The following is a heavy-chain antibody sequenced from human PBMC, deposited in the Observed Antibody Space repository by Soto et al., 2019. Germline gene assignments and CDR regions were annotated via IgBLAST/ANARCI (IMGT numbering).Heavy chain of an antibody. CDR1: GGSISSSSYY. Sequence: SETLSLTCTVSGGSISSSSYYWGWIRQPPGKGLEWIGSIYYSGSTYYNPSLKSRVTISVDTSKNQFSLKLSSVTAADTAVYYCARSTTFDYGSGSYYAFDYWGQGDLVTVSS. CDR3: ARSTTFDYGSGSYYAFDY. D-gene: IGHD3-10*01. J-gene: IGHJ4*02. V-gene: IGHV4-39*01. CDR2: IYYSGST.